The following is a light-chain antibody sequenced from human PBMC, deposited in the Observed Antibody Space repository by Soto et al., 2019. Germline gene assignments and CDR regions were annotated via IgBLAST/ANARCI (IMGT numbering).Light chain of an antibody. Sequence: QSALTQPPSASGSHGQSVTISCTGTSSDVGGYNYVSWYQHHPGKAPKLMIYEVSKRPSGVPDRFSGSKSGNTASLTVSGLQAEDEADYYCSSYAGSNGVVFGGGTKLTVL. CDR3: SSYAGSNGVV. CDR1: SSDVGGYNY. CDR2: EVS. V-gene: IGLV2-8*01. J-gene: IGLJ2*01.